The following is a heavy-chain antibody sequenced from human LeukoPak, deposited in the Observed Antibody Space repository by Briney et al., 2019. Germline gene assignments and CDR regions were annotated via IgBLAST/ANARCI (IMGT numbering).Heavy chain of an antibody. D-gene: IGHD6-19*01. Sequence: ASVKVSCKASGYTFTGYYMHWVRQAPGQGLEWMGWINPNSGGTNYAQKFQGRVTMTRDTSISTAYMELSRLRSDDTAVYYCARDLKPGYSSVDYWGQGTLVTVSS. CDR2: INPNSGGT. J-gene: IGHJ4*02. V-gene: IGHV1-2*02. CDR3: ARDLKPGYSSVDY. CDR1: GYTFTGYY.